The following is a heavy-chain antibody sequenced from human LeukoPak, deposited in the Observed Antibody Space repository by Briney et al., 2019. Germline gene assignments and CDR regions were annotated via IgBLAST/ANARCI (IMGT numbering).Heavy chain of an antibody. D-gene: IGHD3-10*01. J-gene: IGHJ6*04. CDR3: ATGPRFGYYYGMDV. V-gene: IGHV1-24*01. CDR1: GYTLTAVS. CDR2: VAPEYGET. Sequence: ASVKVSCKVSGYTLTAVSMHCVRQAPGDSLEWIGGVAPEYGETIYVQKFQGRVTLTEDTSTDTAYMALRSLRTEDTAVYYCATGPRFGYYYGMDVWGKGTTVTVSS.